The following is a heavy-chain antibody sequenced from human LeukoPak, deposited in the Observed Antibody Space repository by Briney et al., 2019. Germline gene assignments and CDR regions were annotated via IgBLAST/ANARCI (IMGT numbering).Heavy chain of an antibody. CDR3: ARANHYYDSSGYYSDWFDP. J-gene: IGHJ5*02. Sequence: ASVKVSCKASGGTFSSYAISWVRQAPGQGLEWMGGIIPIFGTANYAQKFQGRVTITADESTSTAYMELSSLRSEDTAVYYCARANHYYDSSGYYSDWFDPWGQGTLVTVSS. V-gene: IGHV1-69*13. CDR2: IIPIFGTA. D-gene: IGHD3-22*01. CDR1: GGTFSSYA.